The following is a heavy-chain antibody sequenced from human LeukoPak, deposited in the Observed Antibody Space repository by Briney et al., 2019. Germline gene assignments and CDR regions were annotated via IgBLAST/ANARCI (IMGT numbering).Heavy chain of an antibody. Sequence: SETLSLTCTVSGGSISSYYWSWIRQPPGKGLEWIGYIYYSGSTNYNPSLKSRVTISVDTSKNQFSLKLSSVTAADTAVYYCARLPENLAYCSGGSCSVGGAFDIWGQGTMVTVSS. J-gene: IGHJ3*02. V-gene: IGHV4-59*08. CDR2: IYYSGST. CDR3: ARLPENLAYCSGGSCSVGGAFDI. D-gene: IGHD2-15*01. CDR1: GGSISSYY.